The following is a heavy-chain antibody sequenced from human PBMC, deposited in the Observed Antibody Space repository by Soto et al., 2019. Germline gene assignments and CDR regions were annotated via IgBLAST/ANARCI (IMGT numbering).Heavy chain of an antibody. V-gene: IGHV1-69*12. Sequence: QVQLVQSGAEVKKPGSSVKVSCKASGGTFSSYAISWVRQAPGQGLEWMGGIIPIFGTANYAQKFQGRVTITADESTSTDYMELSSLRSEDTALYYCAREEGMVASEAFDYWGQGTLVTVSS. D-gene: IGHD1-26*01. CDR1: GGTFSSYA. CDR3: AREEGMVASEAFDY. CDR2: IIPIFGTA. J-gene: IGHJ4*02.